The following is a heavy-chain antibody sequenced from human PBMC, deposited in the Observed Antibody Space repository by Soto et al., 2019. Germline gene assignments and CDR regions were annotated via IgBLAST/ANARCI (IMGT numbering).Heavy chain of an antibody. J-gene: IGHJ1*01. CDR2: ISGSGGGT. Sequence: GGSLSLCCSASGFTFSSYAMSWVRQAPGKGLEWVSGISGSGGGTYYAESMKGRFTISRDNSKNTLYLQMRSLRAEDTAVYYCAKDGDEAYYDSSGYFGSWGQGTLVTVSS. CDR3: AKDGDEAYYDSSGYFGS. D-gene: IGHD3-22*01. CDR1: GFTFSSYA. V-gene: IGHV3-23*01.